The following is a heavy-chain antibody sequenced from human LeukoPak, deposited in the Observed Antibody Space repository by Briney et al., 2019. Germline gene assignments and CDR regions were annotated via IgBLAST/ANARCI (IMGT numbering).Heavy chain of an antibody. CDR1: GGTFSSYA. CDR2: IIPIFGTA. J-gene: IGHJ6*03. V-gene: IGHV1-69*05. CDR3: AMSSGYDNVHYYYYYMDV. Sequence: GASVKVSCKASGGTFSSYAISWVRQAPGQGLEWMGGIIPIFGTANYAQKFQGRVTITTDESTSTAYMELSSLRSEDTAVYYCAMSSGYDNVHYYYYYMDVWGKGTTVTVSS. D-gene: IGHD5-12*01.